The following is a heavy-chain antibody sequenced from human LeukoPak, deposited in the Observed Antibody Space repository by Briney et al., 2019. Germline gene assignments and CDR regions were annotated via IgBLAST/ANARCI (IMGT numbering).Heavy chain of an antibody. CDR3: ARDLGYSPWYYFDY. V-gene: IGHV3-30-3*01. CDR1: GFTFSSYA. J-gene: IGHJ4*02. Sequence: GGSLRLSCAASGFTFSSYAMHWVRQAPGKGLEWVAVISYDGSNKYYADSVKGRFTISRDNSKNTLYLQMNSLRAEDTAVYYCARDLGYSPWYYFDYWGQGTLVTVSS. D-gene: IGHD5-18*01. CDR2: ISYDGSNK.